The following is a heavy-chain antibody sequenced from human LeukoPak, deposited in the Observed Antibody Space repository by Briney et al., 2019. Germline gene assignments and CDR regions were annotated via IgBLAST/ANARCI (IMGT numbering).Heavy chain of an antibody. CDR1: GFTFSSYA. J-gene: IGHJ4*02. D-gene: IGHD3-9*01. CDR2: ISGSGGST. Sequence: GGSLRLSCAASGFTFSSYAMSWVRQAPGKGLEWVSAISGSGGSTYYADSVKGRFTISRDNSKNTLYLQMNSLRAEDTAVYYCAKGPAYDILTGYYKAYYFDYWGRGTLVTVSS. V-gene: IGHV3-23*01. CDR3: AKGPAYDILTGYYKAYYFDY.